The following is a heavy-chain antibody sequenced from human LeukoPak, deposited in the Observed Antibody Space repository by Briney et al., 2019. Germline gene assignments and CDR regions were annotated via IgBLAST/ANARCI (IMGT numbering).Heavy chain of an antibody. J-gene: IGHJ5*02. CDR3: AALGSRRDGYP. D-gene: IGHD5-24*01. V-gene: IGHV1-2*02. CDR2: INPSNGET. CDR1: GYTLSDNY. Sequence: GASVKVSCRASGYTLSDNYLHWVRQAPGQRLEWMAWINPSNGETKFAPRLQGRVTMTRDTSISTAYMELSRLRSDNTAVYYCAALGSRRDGYPWGQGTLVTVSS.